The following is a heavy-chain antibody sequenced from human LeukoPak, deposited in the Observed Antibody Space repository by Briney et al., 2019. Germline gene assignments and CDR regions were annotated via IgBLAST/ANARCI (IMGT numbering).Heavy chain of an antibody. CDR2: IIPIFGTA. V-gene: IGHV1-69*05. D-gene: IGHD3-22*01. CDR1: GCTFSSYA. J-gene: IGHJ3*02. Sequence: SVKVSCKASGCTFSSYAISWVRQAPGQGLEWMGGIIPIFGTANYAQKFQGRVTITTDESTSTAYMELSSLRSEDTAVYYCAREGAPYYYDSRAHAFDIWGQGTMVTVSS. CDR3: AREGAPYYYDSRAHAFDI.